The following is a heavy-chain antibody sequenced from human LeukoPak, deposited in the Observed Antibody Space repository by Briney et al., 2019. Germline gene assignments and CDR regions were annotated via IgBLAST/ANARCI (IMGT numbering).Heavy chain of an antibody. V-gene: IGHV4-59*01. D-gene: IGHD3-10*01. CDR1: GGSISSYY. CDR3: ARVRLGALTSYYMDV. Sequence: PSETLSLTCTVSGGSISSYYWSWIRQPPGKGLEWIGYIYYSGSTNYNPSLKSRVTISVDTSKNQFSLKLSSVTAADTAVYYCARVRLGALTSYYMDVWGKGTTVTISS. CDR2: IYYSGST. J-gene: IGHJ6*03.